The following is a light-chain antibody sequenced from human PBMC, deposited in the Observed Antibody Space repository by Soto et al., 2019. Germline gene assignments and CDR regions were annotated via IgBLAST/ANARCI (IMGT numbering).Light chain of an antibody. CDR2: GAY. Sequence: EIVLTQSPGTLSLSPGERATLSCRASQSVSSSYLAWYQQKPGQAPRLLIYGAYSRATGIPGRFSDSGAGKDFTLTISRLEPEDFAVYYCQQYGGSPFTFGPGTKVDIK. V-gene: IGKV3-20*01. CDR1: QSVSSSY. J-gene: IGKJ3*01. CDR3: QQYGGSPFT.